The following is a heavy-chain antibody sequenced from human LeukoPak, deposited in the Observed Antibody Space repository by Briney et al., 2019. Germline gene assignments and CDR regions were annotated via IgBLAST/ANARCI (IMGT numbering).Heavy chain of an antibody. J-gene: IGHJ4*02. D-gene: IGHD3-22*01. V-gene: IGHV3-7*01. CDR1: GISFASYW. CDR2: IGQDGTET. CDR3: AIPSSYDGSRYHHAY. Sequence: GGSLRLSCAAPGISFASYWVTWVRQAPGKGLEWVANIGQDGTETVYVGSVKGRFTISRDNARKLLFLQMNSLRADDTAVYYCAIPSSYDGSRYHHAYWGQGTLVSVSS.